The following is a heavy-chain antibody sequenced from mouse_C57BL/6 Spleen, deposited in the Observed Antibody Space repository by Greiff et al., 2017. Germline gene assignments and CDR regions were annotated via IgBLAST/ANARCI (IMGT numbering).Heavy chain of an antibody. CDR2: ISDGGSYT. J-gene: IGHJ1*03. Sequence: EVKVVESGGGLVKPGGSLKLSCAASGFTFSSYAMSWVRQTPEKRLEWVATISDGGSYTYYPDNVKGRFTISRDNAKNNLYLQMSHMKSEDTAMYYCASSPYYYGSSYRYFDVWGTGTTVTVSS. D-gene: IGHD1-1*01. CDR1: GFTFSSYA. V-gene: IGHV5-4*03. CDR3: ASSPYYYGSSYRYFDV.